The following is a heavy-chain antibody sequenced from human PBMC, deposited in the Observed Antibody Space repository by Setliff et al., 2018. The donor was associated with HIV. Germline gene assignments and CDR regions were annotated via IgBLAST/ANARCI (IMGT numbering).Heavy chain of an antibody. CDR3: ARDLRWYDSSGCHDAFDI. CDR2: ISSSSSYT. D-gene: IGHD3-22*01. J-gene: IGHJ3*02. V-gene: IGHV3-11*05. CDR1: GFTFSDYY. Sequence: GGSLRLSCAASGFTFSDYYMSWIRQAPGKGLEWVSYISSSSSYTNYADSVKGRFTISRDNAKNSLYLQMNSLGAEDTALYYCARDLRWYDSSGCHDAFDIWGQGTMVTVSS.